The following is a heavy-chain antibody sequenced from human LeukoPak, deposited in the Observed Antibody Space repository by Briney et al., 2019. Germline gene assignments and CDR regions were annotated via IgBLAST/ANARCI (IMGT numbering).Heavy chain of an antibody. CDR1: GFTFSSYG. CDR3: AKRAKESNITMVRGVIITASLYYYYMDV. Sequence: GGSLRLSCAASGFTFSSYGMHWVRQAPGKGLEWVAFIRYDGSNKYYADCVKGRFTISRDNSKNTLYLQMNSLRAEDTAVYYCAKRAKESNITMVRGVIITASLYYYYMDVWGKGTTVTISS. V-gene: IGHV3-30*02. J-gene: IGHJ6*03. D-gene: IGHD3-10*01. CDR2: IRYDGSNK.